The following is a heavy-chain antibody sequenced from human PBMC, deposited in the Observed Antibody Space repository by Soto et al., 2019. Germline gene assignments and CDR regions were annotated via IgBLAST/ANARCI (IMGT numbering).Heavy chain of an antibody. CDR3: ARARRSLPQYCLNTSFFGPTTS. CDR1: GFTFTSYA. V-gene: IGHV3-30*04. CDR2: ISYDGRYK. D-gene: IGHD2-2*01. J-gene: IGHJ5*02. Sequence: QVQLVESGGGVVQPGGSLRLSCAASGFTFTSYAMHWVRQAPGKGLEWVAVISYDGRYKYYADSVKGRFTFSRDNSKNTVFLQMNGVRPDDTAVYYCARARRSLPQYCLNTSFFGPTTSWGPATLVTVSS.